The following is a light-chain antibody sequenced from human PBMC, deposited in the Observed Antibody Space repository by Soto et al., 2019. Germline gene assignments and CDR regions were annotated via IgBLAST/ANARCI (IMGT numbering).Light chain of an antibody. CDR1: SSNIEHNY. Sequence: QSVLTQPPSVSAAPGQKVTISCSGSSSNIEHNYVSWYQQLPGTAPKLLIYDNNKRPSGIPDRFSGSKSGTSATLGITGLQTGDEADYYCGTWDSSLSAGVFDGGTKLTVL. J-gene: IGLJ2*01. CDR2: DNN. V-gene: IGLV1-51*01. CDR3: GTWDSSLSAGV.